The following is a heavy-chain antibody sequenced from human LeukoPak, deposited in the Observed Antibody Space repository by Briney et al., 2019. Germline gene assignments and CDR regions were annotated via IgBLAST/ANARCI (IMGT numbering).Heavy chain of an antibody. J-gene: IGHJ6*02. CDR2: ISNSGST. Sequence: SGTLSLTCAVYGGSFSGYYRSWIRQPPGKGLEWIGYISNSGSTNYNPSPKSRVTISVDTSKNQFSLKLSSVTAADTAVYYCARDQQIALVSYYYYGMDVWGQGTTVTVSS. V-gene: IGHV4-59*01. CDR3: ARDQQIALVSYYYYGMDV. CDR1: GGSFSGYY. D-gene: IGHD3-22*01.